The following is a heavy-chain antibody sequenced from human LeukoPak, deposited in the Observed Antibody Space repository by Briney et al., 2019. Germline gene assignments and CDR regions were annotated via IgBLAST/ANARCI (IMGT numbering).Heavy chain of an antibody. CDR3: ARGRCSSTSCYSPDYHYGMDV. J-gene: IGHJ6*02. CDR2: FDPEDGET. V-gene: IGHV1-24*01. D-gene: IGHD2-2*02. CDR1: GYTLTELS. Sequence: GASVKVSCKVSGYTLTELSMHWVRQAPGKGLEWMGGFDPEDGETIYAQKFQGRVTMTRNTSISTAYMELSSLRSEDTAVYYCARGRCSSTSCYSPDYHYGMDVWGQGTTVTVSS.